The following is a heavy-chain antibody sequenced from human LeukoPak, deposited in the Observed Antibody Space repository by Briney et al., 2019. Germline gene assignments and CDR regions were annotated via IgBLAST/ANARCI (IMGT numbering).Heavy chain of an antibody. V-gene: IGHV3-21*01. CDR1: GFTLSSYS. CDR2: ISSSSSYI. Sequence: GGSLRLSCAASGFTLSSYSMNWVRQTPGKGLEWVSSISSSSSYIYYADSVKGRFTISRDNSKNTLYLQMNSLRAEDTAVYYCARVKKDPNRPDRSSWYFDLWGRGTLVTVSS. J-gene: IGHJ2*01. CDR3: ARVKKDPNRPDRSSWYFDL. D-gene: IGHD1-14*01.